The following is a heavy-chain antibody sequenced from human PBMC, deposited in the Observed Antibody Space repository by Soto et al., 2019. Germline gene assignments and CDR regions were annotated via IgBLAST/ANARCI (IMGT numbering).Heavy chain of an antibody. CDR2: MYYSGST. J-gene: IGHJ4*02. D-gene: IGHD6-13*01. CDR3: ASRHSSPYFDY. Sequence: SETLSLTCTVSGDSISGNYWGWIRQPPGKRLQWIGYMYYSGSTYYNPSLKSRVTISVDTSKNQFSLKLNSVTAADTAVYYCASRHSSPYFDYWGQGTLVTVSS. V-gene: IGHV4-59*08. CDR1: GDSISGNY.